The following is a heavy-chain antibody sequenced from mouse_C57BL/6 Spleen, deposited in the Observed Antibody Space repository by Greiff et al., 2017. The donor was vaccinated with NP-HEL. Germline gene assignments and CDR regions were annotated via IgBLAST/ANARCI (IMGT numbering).Heavy chain of an antibody. Sequence: QVQLQQPGAELVKPGASVKLSCKASGYTFTSYWMQWVKQRPGQGLEWIGEIDPSDSYTNYNQKFKGKATLTVDTSSSTAYMQLSSLTSEDSAVYYCARGGTAQATDYAMDYWGQGTSVTVSS. V-gene: IGHV1-50*01. CDR2: IDPSDSYT. J-gene: IGHJ4*01. CDR3: ARGGTAQATDYAMDY. CDR1: GYTFTSYW. D-gene: IGHD3-2*02.